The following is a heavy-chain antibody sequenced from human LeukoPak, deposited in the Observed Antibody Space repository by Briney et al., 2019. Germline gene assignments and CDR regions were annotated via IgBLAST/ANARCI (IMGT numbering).Heavy chain of an antibody. CDR2: ISSSGSTI. J-gene: IGHJ3*02. CDR1: GFTFSSYE. D-gene: IGHD5-12*01. CDR3: ARDREYSAPFDI. V-gene: IGHV3-48*03. Sequence: GGSLRLSCAASGFTFSSYEMNWVRQAPGKGLEWVSYISSSGSTIYYADSVKGRFTISRDNAKNSLYLQMNSLRAEDTAVYYCARDREYSAPFDIWGQGTMVTVSS.